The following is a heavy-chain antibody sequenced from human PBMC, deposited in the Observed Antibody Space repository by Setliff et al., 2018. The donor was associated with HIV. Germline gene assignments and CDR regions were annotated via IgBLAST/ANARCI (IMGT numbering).Heavy chain of an antibody. CDR3: ARAPFYYGSGIQLWLKGGDYYYYYMDV. Sequence: SETLSLTCTVSIGSISSHYWSWIRQPPGKGLEWIGSIYYSGSTYYNPSLKSRVTISVDTSKNQFSLKLSSVTAADSAVYYCARAPFYYGSGIQLWLKGGDYYYYYMDVWGKGTTVTVSS. CDR1: IGSISSHY. CDR2: IYYSGST. J-gene: IGHJ6*03. V-gene: IGHV4-39*07. D-gene: IGHD5-18*01.